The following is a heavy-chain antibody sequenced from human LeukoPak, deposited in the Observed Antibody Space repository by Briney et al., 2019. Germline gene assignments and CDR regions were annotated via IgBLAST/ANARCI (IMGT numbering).Heavy chain of an antibody. Sequence: GSLSLSCAASGFTFSSYAMSWVRQAPGKGLEGVSAISGSGGSTYYADSVKGRFTISRDNSKNTLYLQMNSLRAEDTAVYYCAKDRFGVVTKLGYWGQGTLVTVSS. V-gene: IGHV3-23*01. CDR1: GFTFSSYA. CDR3: AKDRFGVVTKLGY. D-gene: IGHD3-3*01. J-gene: IGHJ4*02. CDR2: ISGSGGST.